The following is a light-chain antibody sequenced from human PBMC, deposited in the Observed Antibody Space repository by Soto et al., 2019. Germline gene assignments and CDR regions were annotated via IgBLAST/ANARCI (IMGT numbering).Light chain of an antibody. V-gene: IGKV3-11*01. CDR3: QQRSNWPIT. CDR1: QSVSSY. J-gene: IGKJ5*01. Sequence: EIVLTQSPATLSLSPGERATLSCRASQSVSSYLAWYQQKPGQAPRLLIYVASNRATGIPARFSGSGSWTDFTLTISGLEPEDFAVYYCQQRSNWPITFGQGTRLEIK. CDR2: VAS.